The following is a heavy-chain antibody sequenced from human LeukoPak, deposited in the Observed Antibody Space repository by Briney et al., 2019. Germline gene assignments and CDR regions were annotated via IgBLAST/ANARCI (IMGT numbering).Heavy chain of an antibody. CDR3: ARDCRSGPTVTTPDY. CDR2: ISYDGSNK. CDR1: GFTFSSYG. D-gene: IGHD4-17*01. V-gene: IGHV3-30*03. J-gene: IGHJ4*02. Sequence: AGGSLRLTCAASGFTFSSYGMHWVRQAPGKGLEWVAVISYDGSNKYYADSVKGRFTISRDNSKNTLYLQMNSLRAEDTAVYYCARDCRSGPTVTTPDYWGQGTLVTVSS.